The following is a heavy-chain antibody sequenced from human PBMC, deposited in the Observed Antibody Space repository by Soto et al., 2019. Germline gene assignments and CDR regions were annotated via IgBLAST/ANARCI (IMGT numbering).Heavy chain of an antibody. D-gene: IGHD4-17*01. CDR3: AKDPNGDYIGAFDF. J-gene: IGHJ3*01. V-gene: IGHV3-23*01. Sequence: PGGSLRLSCAASGFTFNMHAMSWVLQAPGKVLEWVSAISGGGGGAQYADSVRARLTISRDNSKNTLYLQMNSLRAEDTAVYYCAKDPNGDYIGAFDFWGQGILVTGSS. CDR2: ISGGGGGA. CDR1: GFTFNMHA.